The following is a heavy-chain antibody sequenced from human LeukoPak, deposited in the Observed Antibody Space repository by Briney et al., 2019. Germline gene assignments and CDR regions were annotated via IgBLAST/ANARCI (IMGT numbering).Heavy chain of an antibody. CDR2: ISYDGSNK. Sequence: PGRSLRLSCAASGFTFSSYGMHWVRQAPGKGLEWVAVISYDGSNKYYADSVKGRFTISRDNSKNTLYLQMNSLRAEDTAVYYCARPTRSGSYNYWGQGTLVTVSS. D-gene: IGHD3-10*01. CDR3: ARPTRSGSYNY. V-gene: IGHV3-30*19. J-gene: IGHJ4*02. CDR1: GFTFSSYG.